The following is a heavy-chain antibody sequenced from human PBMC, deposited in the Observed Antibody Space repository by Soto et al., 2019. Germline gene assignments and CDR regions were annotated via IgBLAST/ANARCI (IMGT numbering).Heavy chain of an antibody. J-gene: IGHJ6*02. V-gene: IGHV3-23*01. CDR2: IGRGGDT. CDR3: AKDGTTAGIHYYGMDI. D-gene: IGHD1-1*01. CDR1: GFTLTSYG. Sequence: GGSLRLSCEVSGFTLTSYGMNWVRQAPDKGLEWVSTIGRGGDTFYADSVRGRFTISRDNSKNTLFLQMNSLRAEDTALYFCAKDGTTAGIHYYGMDIWGQGTTVTVSS.